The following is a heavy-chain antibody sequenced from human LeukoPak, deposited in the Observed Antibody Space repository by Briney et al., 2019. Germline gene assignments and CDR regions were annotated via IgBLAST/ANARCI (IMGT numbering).Heavy chain of an antibody. V-gene: IGHV3-48*04. CDR2: ISSSGSTI. CDR3: ARGTLPTWELTQTAFDY. D-gene: IGHD1-26*01. CDR1: GFTFSDYN. Sequence: GGSLRLSCAASGFTFSDYNMNWVRQAPGKGLEWVSYISSSGSTIYYADSVKGRFTISRDNAKNSLYLQMNSLRAEDTAVYYCARGTLPTWELTQTAFDYWGQGTLVTVSS. J-gene: IGHJ4*02.